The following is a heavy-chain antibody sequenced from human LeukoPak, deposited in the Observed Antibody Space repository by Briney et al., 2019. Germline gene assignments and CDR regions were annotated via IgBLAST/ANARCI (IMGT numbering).Heavy chain of an antibody. Sequence: GGSLRLFCAASGFTFSSYAMSWVRQAPGKGLEWVSAISGSGGSTYYADSVKGRFTISRDNSKNTLYLQMNSLRAEDTAVYYCEGDSSSQYYFDYWGQGTLVTVSS. D-gene: IGHD6-13*01. CDR3: EGDSSSQYYFDY. CDR1: GFTFSSYA. CDR2: ISGSGGST. V-gene: IGHV3-23*01. J-gene: IGHJ4*02.